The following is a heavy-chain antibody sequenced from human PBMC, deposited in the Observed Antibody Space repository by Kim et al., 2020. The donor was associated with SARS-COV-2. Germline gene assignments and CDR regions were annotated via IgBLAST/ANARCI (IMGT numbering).Heavy chain of an antibody. CDR1: GGSFSGYY. J-gene: IGHJ4*02. D-gene: IGHD3-16*01. CDR3: AIKNVGLFDY. Sequence: SETLSLTCAVYGGSFSGYYWSWIRQPPGKGLEWIGEINHSGSTNYNPSLKSRVTISVDTSKNQFSLKLSSVTAADTAVYYCAIKNVGLFDYWGQGTLVTV. V-gene: IGHV4-34*01. CDR2: INHSGST.